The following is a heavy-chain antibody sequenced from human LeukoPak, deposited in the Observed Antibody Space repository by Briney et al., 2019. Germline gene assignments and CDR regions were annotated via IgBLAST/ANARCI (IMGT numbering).Heavy chain of an antibody. CDR3: ARDQVRPPSWFDP. CDR1: GGSISSYY. CDR2: IYYSGST. Sequence: SETLSLTCTVSGGSISSYYWSWIRQPPGKGLEWNGYIYYSGSTNYNPSLKSRVTISVDTSKNQFSLKLSSVTAADTAVYYCARDQVRPPSWFDPWGQGTLVTVSS. J-gene: IGHJ5*02. V-gene: IGHV4-59*12.